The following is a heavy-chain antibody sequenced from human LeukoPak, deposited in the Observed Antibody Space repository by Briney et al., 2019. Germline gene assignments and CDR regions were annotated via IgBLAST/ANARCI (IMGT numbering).Heavy chain of an antibody. Sequence: ASVKVSCKASGYTFTGYYMHWVRQAPGQGLEWMGWINPNSGGTNYAKKFQGRVTMTRDTSISTAYMELSRLRSDDTAVYYCARDDSVVQPGTFDYWGQGTLVTVSS. V-gene: IGHV1-2*02. CDR3: ARDDSVVQPGTFDY. CDR1: GYTFTGYY. CDR2: INPNSGGT. D-gene: IGHD1-14*01. J-gene: IGHJ4*02.